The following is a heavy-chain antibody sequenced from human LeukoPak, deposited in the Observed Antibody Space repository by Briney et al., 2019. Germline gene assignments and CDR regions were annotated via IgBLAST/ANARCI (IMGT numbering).Heavy chain of an antibody. Sequence: GESLKISCKGSGYSFTSYWISWVRQMPGKGLEWMGIIYPGDSDTRYSPSFQGQVTISADKSISTAYLQWSSLKASDTAMYYCARLGYRSGGSCGYFDYWGQGTLVTVSS. CDR1: GYSFTSYW. D-gene: IGHD2-15*01. CDR2: IYPGDSDT. CDR3: ARLGYRSGGSCGYFDY. V-gene: IGHV5-51*01. J-gene: IGHJ4*02.